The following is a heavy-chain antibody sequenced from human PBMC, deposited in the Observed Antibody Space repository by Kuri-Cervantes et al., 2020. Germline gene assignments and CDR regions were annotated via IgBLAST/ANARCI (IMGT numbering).Heavy chain of an antibody. CDR1: GGSISSYY. CDR2: IYYSGST. CDR3: ASAGRDRDYYYGMDV. Sequence: GSLRLSCTVSGGSISSYYWSWIRQPPVKGLEWIGYIYYSGSTNYNPSLKSRVTISVDTSKNQFSLKLSSVTAADTAVYYCASAGRDRDYYYGMDVWGQGTTVTVSS. D-gene: IGHD3-10*01. V-gene: IGHV4-59*01. J-gene: IGHJ6*02.